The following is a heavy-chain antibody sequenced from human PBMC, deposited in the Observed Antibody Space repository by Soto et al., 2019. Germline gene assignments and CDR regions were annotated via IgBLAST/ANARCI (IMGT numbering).Heavy chain of an antibody. CDR2: IYYSGST. CDR3: ARARGTVGDFDY. D-gene: IGHD3-16*01. J-gene: IGHJ4*02. Sequence: QVQLQESGPGLVKPSETLSLTCTVSGGSISSYYWSWIRQPPGKGLEWIGYIYYSGSTNYNPSLKSRVTISVDTSKNQFSLKLSSVTAADTAVYYCARARGTVGDFDYWGQGTLVTVSS. V-gene: IGHV4-59*01. CDR1: GGSISSYY.